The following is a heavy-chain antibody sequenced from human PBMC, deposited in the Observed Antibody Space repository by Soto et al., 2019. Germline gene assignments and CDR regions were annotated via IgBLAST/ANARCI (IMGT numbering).Heavy chain of an antibody. CDR1: GFIFSNYD. J-gene: IGHJ1*01. CDR3: AKGVPGIAVAGTGYFQH. Sequence: GGSLRLSCAASGFIFSNYDMSWVRHAPGKGLEWVSGISGSGGSTYYADSVKGRFTISRDNSKNTLYLQMNSLRAEDTAVYYCAKGVPGIAVAGTGYFQHWGQGTLVTVSS. CDR2: ISGSGGST. V-gene: IGHV3-23*01. D-gene: IGHD6-19*01.